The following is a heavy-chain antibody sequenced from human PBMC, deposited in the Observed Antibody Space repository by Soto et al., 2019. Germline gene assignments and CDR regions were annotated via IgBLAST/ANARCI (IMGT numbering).Heavy chain of an antibody. D-gene: IGHD3-10*01. CDR3: ARDGQGSMVRGVISPYYYYGMDV. CDR2: IWYDGSNK. J-gene: IGHJ6*02. CDR1: GLTFSSYG. Sequence: RLPYAASGLTFSSYGMHRVRQAPGKGLEWVAVIWYDGSNKYYADSVKGRFTISRDNSKNTLYLQMNSLRAEDTAVYYCARDGQGSMVRGVISPYYYYGMDVWGQGTTVTVSS. V-gene: IGHV3-33*08.